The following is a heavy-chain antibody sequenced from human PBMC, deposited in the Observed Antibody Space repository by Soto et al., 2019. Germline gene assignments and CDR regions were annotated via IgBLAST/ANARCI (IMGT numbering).Heavy chain of an antibody. CDR1: GFTFSSYE. D-gene: IGHD5-18*01. CDR3: ARDGPDTAEGLDY. J-gene: IGHJ4*02. Sequence: GGSLRLSCAASGFTFSSYEMNWIRQAPGRGLEWVSYIRGSAYTEYYADSVKGRFTISRDNAKNSLFLQMNSLRAEDTAVYYCARDGPDTAEGLDYWGQGTLVTVSS. CDR2: IRGSAYTE. V-gene: IGHV3-48*03.